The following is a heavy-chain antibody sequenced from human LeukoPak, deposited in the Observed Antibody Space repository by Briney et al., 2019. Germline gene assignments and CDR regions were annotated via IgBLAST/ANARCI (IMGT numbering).Heavy chain of an antibody. V-gene: IGHV5-51*01. CDR3: TRQADMRTWFDP. D-gene: IGHD2-15*01. J-gene: IGHJ5*02. CDR2: IYPGDSDT. Sequence: GESLKISCKGSGYSFTSCWIGWVRQMPGKGLEWMGIIYPGDSDTRYSPSFQGRVTISADKSISTAYLQWSSLKASDTAMYYCTRQADMRTWFDPWGQGTLVTVSS. CDR1: GYSFTSCW.